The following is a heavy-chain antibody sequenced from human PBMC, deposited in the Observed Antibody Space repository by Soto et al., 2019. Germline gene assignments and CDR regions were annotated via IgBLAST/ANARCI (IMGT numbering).Heavy chain of an antibody. J-gene: IGHJ6*02. V-gene: IGHV5-51*01. CDR2: IYPGDSDT. CDR1: GYSFTSYW. Sequence: PGESLKIYCKGSGYSFTSYWIGWVRQMPGKGLGWVGIIYPGDSDTRYSPSFQGQVTISADKSISTAYLQWSSLKASDTAMYYCARHGRYSSSWYGRNYYYYGMDVWGQGTTVTVSS. CDR3: ARHGRYSSSWYGRNYYYYGMDV. D-gene: IGHD6-13*01.